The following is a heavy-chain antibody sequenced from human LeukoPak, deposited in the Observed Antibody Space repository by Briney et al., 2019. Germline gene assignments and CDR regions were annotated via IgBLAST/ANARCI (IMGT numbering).Heavy chain of an antibody. CDR2: IRYDGSNK. D-gene: IGHD1-26*01. V-gene: IGHV3-30*02. Sequence: GGSPRLSCAASGFTFSSYGMHWVRQAPGKGLEWVAFIRYDGSNKYYADSVKGRFTISRDNSKNTLYLQMNSLRAEDTAVYYCAKDRRSGGWELRPVDDYWGQGTLVTVSS. J-gene: IGHJ4*02. CDR3: AKDRRSGGWELRPVDDY. CDR1: GFTFSSYG.